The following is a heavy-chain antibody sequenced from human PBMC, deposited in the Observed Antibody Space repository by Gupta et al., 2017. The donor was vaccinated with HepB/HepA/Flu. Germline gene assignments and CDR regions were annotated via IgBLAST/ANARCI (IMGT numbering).Heavy chain of an antibody. V-gene: IGHV3-30-3*01. CDR3: ARYDVDNSDYLEFFDY. D-gene: IGHD4-11*01. CDR2: ISSGRNNT. Sequence: WDSRAPGKGLEWVAIISSGRNNTHFGDSMVARVYLSRDNTSNTVDMEMNSLRPEDTAVYYCARYDVDNSDYLEFFDYWGLGALVTVAS. J-gene: IGHJ4*02.